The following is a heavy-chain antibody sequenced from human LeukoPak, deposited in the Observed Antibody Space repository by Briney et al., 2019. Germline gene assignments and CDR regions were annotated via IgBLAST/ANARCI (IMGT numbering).Heavy chain of an antibody. CDR3: AKDLGSGSYQPSDH. CDR1: GYTFTGYQ. Sequence: GASVKVSCRASGYTFTGYQMHWVRQAPGQGLEWMGWIDPKNGGTNYAQKFQGRVTMTRDTSISTAYMELSRLTSDDTAVYYCAKDLGSGSYQPSDHWGQGTQVTVSS. V-gene: IGHV1-2*02. J-gene: IGHJ4*02. CDR2: IDPKNGGT. D-gene: IGHD1-26*01.